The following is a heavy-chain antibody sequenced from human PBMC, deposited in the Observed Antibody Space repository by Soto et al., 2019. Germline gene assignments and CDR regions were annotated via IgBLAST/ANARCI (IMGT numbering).Heavy chain of an antibody. J-gene: IGHJ4*02. Sequence: QVQRVQSGAEKDKPGSSVKVSCKAPGGTFDNYGISWMRQAPGQGLEWMGGISPILGPANYAQKFQGRVTITADESTRTAYMEVSSLRSDDTAVFYCARGYYHGLRHFDYWGQGTLVTVSS. CDR3: ARGYYHGLRHFDY. V-gene: IGHV1-69*01. CDR1: GGTFDNYG. CDR2: ISPILGPA. D-gene: IGHD5-18*01.